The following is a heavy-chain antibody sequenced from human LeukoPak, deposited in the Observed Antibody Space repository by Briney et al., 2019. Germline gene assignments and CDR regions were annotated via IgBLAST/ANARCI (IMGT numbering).Heavy chain of an antibody. D-gene: IGHD1-26*01. V-gene: IGHV3-20*04. CDR3: ARAVGGSYVDAFDI. Sequence: GGSLRLSCAASGFTFDDYGMSWVRQAPGKGLEWVSGINWNGGSTGYADSVKGRFTISRDNAKNSLYLQMNSPSAEDTALYYCARAVGGSYVDAFDIWGQGTMVTVSS. CDR2: INWNGGST. J-gene: IGHJ3*02. CDR1: GFTFDDYG.